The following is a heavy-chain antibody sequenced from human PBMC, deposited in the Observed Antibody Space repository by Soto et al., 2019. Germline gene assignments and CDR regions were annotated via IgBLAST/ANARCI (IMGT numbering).Heavy chain of an antibody. CDR1: GFTFSIYS. CDR3: AIEKVGSNSVHVFDI. CDR2: IMPGSSHI. J-gene: IGHJ3*02. Sequence: EVQLVESGGGLVQPGGSLRLTCAASGFTFSIYSMNWVRQAPGKGLEWVSYIMPGSSHIFYADSVKGRFTISRDNAKNSLYLQMNSLRAEETAMYYCAIEKVGSNSVHVFDIWGQGTMVTVSS. D-gene: IGHD1-26*01. V-gene: IGHV3-48*01.